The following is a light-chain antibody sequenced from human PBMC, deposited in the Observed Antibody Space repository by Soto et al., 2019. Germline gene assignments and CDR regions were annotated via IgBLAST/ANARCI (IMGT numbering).Light chain of an antibody. J-gene: IGLJ1*01. CDR1: SSDVGGYND. V-gene: IGLV2-14*01. CDR2: EVS. Sequence: QSVLTQPASVSGSPGQSITISCTGTSSDVGGYNDVSWYQQQSGNAPKLIIHEVSYRPSGVSNRFSGSKSGNTAALTISGLQAEDEADYYGGSYTSSRAYVFGIGTKVTVL. CDR3: GSYTSSRAYV.